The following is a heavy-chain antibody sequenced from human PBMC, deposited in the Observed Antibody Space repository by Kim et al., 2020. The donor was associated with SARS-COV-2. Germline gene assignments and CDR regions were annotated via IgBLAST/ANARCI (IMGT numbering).Heavy chain of an antibody. J-gene: IGHJ4*02. D-gene: IGHD2-15*01. V-gene: IGHV3-30*02. Sequence: VKVPFTISGDNSKNTLYLQMNSLEAEDTAVYYCANARDIVVVVAATIFDYWGQGTLVTVSS. CDR3: ANARDIVVVVAATIFDY.